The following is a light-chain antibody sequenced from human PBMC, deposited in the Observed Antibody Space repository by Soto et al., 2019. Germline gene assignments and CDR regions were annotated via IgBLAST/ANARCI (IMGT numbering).Light chain of an antibody. CDR3: SSYAASNNVV. CDR1: SSDVGGYNY. Sequence: ALTQPPSASGSPGQSVTISCTGTSSDVGGYNYVSWYQQHPGKAPKLMIYEVSKRPSGVPDRFSGSKSGNTASLTVSGLQAEDEADYYCSSYAASNNVVFGTGTKVTVL. CDR2: EVS. J-gene: IGLJ1*01. V-gene: IGLV2-8*01.